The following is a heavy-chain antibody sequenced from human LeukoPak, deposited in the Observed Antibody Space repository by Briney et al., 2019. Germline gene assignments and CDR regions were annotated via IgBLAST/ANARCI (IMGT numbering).Heavy chain of an antibody. CDR3: ARGLSFDS. V-gene: IGHV3-21*01. CDR2: ISSGGNYI. J-gene: IGHJ4*02. Sequence: GGSLRLSCAASGFTFRSYNMNWVRQAPGKGLEWVSSISSGGNYIYYTDSVKGRFTISRDYAKNSLSLQMNSLRAEDTAVYYCARGLSFDSWGQGTLVTVSS. CDR1: GFTFRSYN.